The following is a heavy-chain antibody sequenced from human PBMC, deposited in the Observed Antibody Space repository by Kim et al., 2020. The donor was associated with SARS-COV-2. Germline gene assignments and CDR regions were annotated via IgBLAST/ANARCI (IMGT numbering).Heavy chain of an antibody. CDR1: GGSISSSSYY. V-gene: IGHV4-39*01. CDR2: IYYSGST. Sequence: SETLSLTCTVSGGSISSSSYYWGWIRQPPGKGLEWIGSIYYSGSTYYNPSLKSRVTISVDTSKNQFSLKLSSVTAADTAVYYCARHIRIYMVRGESDYWGQGTLVTVSS. CDR3: ARHIRIYMVRGESDY. J-gene: IGHJ4*02. D-gene: IGHD3-10*01.